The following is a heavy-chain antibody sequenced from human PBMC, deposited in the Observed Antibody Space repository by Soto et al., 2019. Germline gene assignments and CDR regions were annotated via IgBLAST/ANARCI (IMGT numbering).Heavy chain of an antibody. CDR3: ARLPSIDYGDYDRDY. CDR1: GYTFTSYD. V-gene: IGHV1-8*01. D-gene: IGHD4-17*01. J-gene: IGHJ4*02. CDR2: MNPNSGNT. Sequence: QVQLVQSGAEVKKPGASVKVSCKASGYTFTSYDINWGRQATGQGLEWMGWMNPNSGNTGHAQKFQGIVTRTRNTSISTAYMELSSLRSEDTAVYYCARLPSIDYGDYDRDYWGQGTLVTVSS.